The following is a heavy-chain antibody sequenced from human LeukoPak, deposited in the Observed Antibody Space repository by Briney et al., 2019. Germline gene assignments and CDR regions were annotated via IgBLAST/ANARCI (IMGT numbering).Heavy chain of an antibody. D-gene: IGHD1-14*01. CDR2: ISGSGGST. V-gene: IGHV3-23*01. J-gene: IGHJ3*02. CDR3: AKTNRPRSAFDI. CDR1: GFTLSSYA. Sequence: GGSLRLSCAASGFTLSSYAMSWVRQAPGKGLEWVSAISGSGGSTYYADSVKGRFTISRDNSKNTLYLQMNSLRAEDTAVYYCAKTNRPRSAFDIWGQGTMVTVSS.